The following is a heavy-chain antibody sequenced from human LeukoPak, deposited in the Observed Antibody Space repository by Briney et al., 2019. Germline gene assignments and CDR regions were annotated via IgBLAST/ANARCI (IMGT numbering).Heavy chain of an antibody. CDR3: ATGSHGLPFDY. CDR2: ISGSGGST. D-gene: IGHD1-26*01. Sequence: PGGSLILSCEASGFTFRSYAMSWVRQAPGKGLEWVSAISGSGGSTYYADSVKGRFTISRDNSKNTLYLQMNSLRAEDTAVYHCATGSHGLPFDYWGQGTLVTVSS. J-gene: IGHJ4*02. V-gene: IGHV3-23*01. CDR1: GFTFRSYA.